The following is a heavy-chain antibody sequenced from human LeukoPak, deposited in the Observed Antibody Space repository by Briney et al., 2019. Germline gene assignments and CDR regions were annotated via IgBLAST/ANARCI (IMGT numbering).Heavy chain of an antibody. Sequence: GALRLSCAASGFTFSSYGMHWVRQAPGKGLEWVAFIRYDGSNKYYADSVKGRFTISRDNSKNTLYLQMNSLRAEDTAVYYCAKDDRYYYDSSGYYQTWGQGTLVTVSS. CDR2: IRYDGSNK. V-gene: IGHV3-30*02. CDR1: GFTFSSYG. CDR3: AKDDRYYYDSSGYYQT. J-gene: IGHJ5*02. D-gene: IGHD3-22*01.